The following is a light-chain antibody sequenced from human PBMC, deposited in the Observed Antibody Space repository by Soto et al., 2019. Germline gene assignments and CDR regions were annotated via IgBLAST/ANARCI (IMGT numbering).Light chain of an antibody. CDR2: AAS. V-gene: IGKV1-12*01. CDR1: QGISNS. CDR3: QQANRFPLT. J-gene: IGKJ4*01. Sequence: DIQMTQSPSSVSASVGDRVTITCRASQGISNSLAWYQQKPGKAPKLRIYAASTLQTGVPSRFSGSRTGTDFTRTNNRLHPEDFAVYYCQQANRFPLTFGWGTKVESK.